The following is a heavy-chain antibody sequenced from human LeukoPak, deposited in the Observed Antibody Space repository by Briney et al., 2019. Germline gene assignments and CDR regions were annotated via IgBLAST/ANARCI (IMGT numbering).Heavy chain of an antibody. CDR2: INPSGGST. Sequence: ASVKVSCKASGYTFTSYYMHWVRQAPGQGLEWMGIINPSGGSTSYAQKFQGRVTMTRDTSTSTAYMELRSLRSDDTAVYYCASVSTSIAARSRYFDYWGQGTLVTVSS. CDR3: ASVSTSIAARSRYFDY. V-gene: IGHV1-46*01. D-gene: IGHD6-6*01. CDR1: GYTFTSYY. J-gene: IGHJ4*02.